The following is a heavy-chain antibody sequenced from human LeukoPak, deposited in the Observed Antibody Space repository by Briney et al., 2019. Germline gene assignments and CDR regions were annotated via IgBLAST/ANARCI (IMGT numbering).Heavy chain of an antibody. Sequence: ASVKVSCKASGYTFTGYYMHWVRQAPGQGLEWMGWINPNSGGTNYAQKFQGRVTMTRDTSISTAYMELSRLRSDDTAVYYCARGKSIAVAGTRLGFDPWGQGTLVTVSS. CDR2: INPNSGGT. J-gene: IGHJ5*02. CDR3: ARGKSIAVAGTRLGFDP. V-gene: IGHV1-2*02. CDR1: GYTFTGYY. D-gene: IGHD6-19*01.